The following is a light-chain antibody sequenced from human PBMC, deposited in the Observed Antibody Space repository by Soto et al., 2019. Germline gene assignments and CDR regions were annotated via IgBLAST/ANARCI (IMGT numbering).Light chain of an antibody. CDR3: QQYDSHSGYT. Sequence: DIQMTQSPSILSASVGDRVTITCRASQSISTWLAWYQQKPGKAPKLLIYRASTLENGVPSRFSGSGSGTEFTLTITSLQADDFATYYCQQYDSHSGYTFGQGTRLEIK. J-gene: IGKJ2*01. V-gene: IGKV1-5*03. CDR1: QSISTW. CDR2: RAS.